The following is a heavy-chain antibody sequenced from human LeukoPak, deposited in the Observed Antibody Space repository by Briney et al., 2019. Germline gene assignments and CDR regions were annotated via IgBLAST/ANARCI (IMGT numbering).Heavy chain of an antibody. J-gene: IGHJ4*02. CDR2: IYHSGST. D-gene: IGHD1-20*01. V-gene: IGHV4-30-2*01. CDR1: GGSISSGGYS. Sequence: KTSETLSLTCAVSGGSISSGGYSWSWTRQPPGKGLEWIGYIYHSGSTYYNPSLKSRVTISVDRSKNQFSLKLSSVTAADTAVYYCARDNWNAFDYWGQGTLVTVSS. CDR3: ARDNWNAFDY.